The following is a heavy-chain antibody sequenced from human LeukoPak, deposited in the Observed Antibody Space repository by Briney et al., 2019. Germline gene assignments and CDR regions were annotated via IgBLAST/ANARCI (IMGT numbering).Heavy chain of an antibody. D-gene: IGHD3-10*01. CDR1: GGSISSYY. Sequence: LETLSLTCTVSGGSISSYYLTWIRQPAGKGLEWIGRIYNSGSTNYNPSLKSRVTMSVDASKNQFSLNLSSVTAADTAVYYCARRGVSWISYGMDVWGQGTTVTVSS. CDR3: ARRGVSWISYGMDV. J-gene: IGHJ6*02. V-gene: IGHV4-4*07. CDR2: IYNSGST.